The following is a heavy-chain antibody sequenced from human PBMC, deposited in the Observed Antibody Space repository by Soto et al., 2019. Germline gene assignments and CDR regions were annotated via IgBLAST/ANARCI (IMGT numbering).Heavy chain of an antibody. V-gene: IGHV4-39*07. CDR1: GDSISSSGFY. CDR2: IYYSGNT. CDR3: ARAVTYYYTSWSHLTGISYFDY. Sequence: PSETLSLTCTVSGDSISSSGFYWGWLRQPPGKGLEYIGGIYYSGNTYYNPSLKRRVTISVDTSKNQFSLHLNSVAAADTAVYYCARAVTYYYTSWSHLTGISYFDYWGQGDLGTVSS. D-gene: IGHD3-3*01. J-gene: IGHJ4*02.